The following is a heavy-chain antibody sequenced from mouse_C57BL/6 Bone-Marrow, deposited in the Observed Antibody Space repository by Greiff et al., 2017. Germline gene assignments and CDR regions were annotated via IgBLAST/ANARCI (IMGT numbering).Heavy chain of an antibody. CDR3: AREKGITTGRFDY. CDR2: IHPNSGST. J-gene: IGHJ2*01. Sequence: QVQLQQPGAELVKPGASVKLSCKASGYTFTSYWMHWVKQRPGQGLEWIGMIHPNSGSTNYNEKFKSKATLTVDKSSSTAYMQLSSLTSEDSAVYYCAREKGITTGRFDYWGQGTTLTVSS. CDR1: GYTFTSYW. V-gene: IGHV1-64*01. D-gene: IGHD1-1*01.